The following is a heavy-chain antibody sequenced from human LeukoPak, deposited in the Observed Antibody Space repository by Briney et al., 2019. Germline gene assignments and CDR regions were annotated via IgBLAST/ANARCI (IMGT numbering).Heavy chain of an antibody. CDR1: DYSITSDCY. CDR2: IYHSGST. CDR3: AIGGSTSVTNWFAP. Sequence: SETLCLTCAVSDYSITSDCYWGWIRQPPGKGLGWIGSIYHSGSTYYTPSLKSRVTTSAATSKTQSCLNLTSVTAADTAVYYFAIGGSTSVTNWFAPWGQGTLVTASP. V-gene: IGHV4-38-2*01. D-gene: IGHD4-17*01. J-gene: IGHJ5*02.